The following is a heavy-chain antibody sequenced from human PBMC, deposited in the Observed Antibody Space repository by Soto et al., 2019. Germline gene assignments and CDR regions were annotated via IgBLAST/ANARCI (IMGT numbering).Heavy chain of an antibody. CDR1: GGTFSSYA. Sequence: QVQLVQSGAEVKKPGSSVKVSCKASGGTFSSYAISWVRQAPGQGLEWMGGIIPIFGTANYAQKFQGRVTITADEYTSTDYLELSSMRSEDTAVYYWAREGRAAAPHGGYYDYCMGVWGQGSTVTVSS. D-gene: IGHD6-13*01. J-gene: IGHJ6*02. CDR3: AREGRAAAPHGGYYDYCMGV. V-gene: IGHV1-69*01. CDR2: IIPIFGTA.